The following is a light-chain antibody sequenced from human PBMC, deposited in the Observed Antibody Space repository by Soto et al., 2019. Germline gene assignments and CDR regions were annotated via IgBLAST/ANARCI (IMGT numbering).Light chain of an antibody. CDR1: SSDVGGYNY. CDR3: SSYTTSNTRQIV. J-gene: IGLJ1*01. CDR2: DVS. V-gene: IGLV2-14*03. Sequence: SVLTQPASGSGFAGQSITISCTGTSSDVGGYNYVSWYQHHPGKAPKLMIYDVSNRPSGVSNRFSGSKSGNTASLTISGLQPEDEADYYCSSYTTSNTRQIVFGTGTKVTVL.